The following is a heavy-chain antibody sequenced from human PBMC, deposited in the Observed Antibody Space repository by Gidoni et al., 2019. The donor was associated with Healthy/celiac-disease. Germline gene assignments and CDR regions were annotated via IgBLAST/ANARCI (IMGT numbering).Heavy chain of an antibody. D-gene: IGHD5-18*01. CDR1: GFTFSSYS. J-gene: IGHJ6*03. Sequence: EVQLVESGGGLVTPGGSLRLSCAASGFTFSSYSMNWVRQAPGKGLEWVSSISSRSSYIYDADSVKGRFTIARDNAKNSLYLQMNSLRAEDTAVYYCARGLVDTAMVDMDVWGKGTTVTVSS. CDR3: ARGLVDTAMVDMDV. V-gene: IGHV3-21*01. CDR2: ISSRSSYI.